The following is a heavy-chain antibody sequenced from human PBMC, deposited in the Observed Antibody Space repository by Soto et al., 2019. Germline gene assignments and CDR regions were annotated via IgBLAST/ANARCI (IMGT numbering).Heavy chain of an antibody. Sequence: GGSLRLSCAASGFTFSSYSMNWVRQAPGKGLEWVSSISSSSSYIYYADSVKGRFTISRDNAKNSLYLQMNSLRAEDTAVYYCARDLYDFWSGYYGGAGYWGQGTLVTVSS. J-gene: IGHJ4*02. CDR1: GFTFSSYS. V-gene: IGHV3-21*01. D-gene: IGHD3-3*01. CDR2: ISSSSSYI. CDR3: ARDLYDFWSGYYGGAGY.